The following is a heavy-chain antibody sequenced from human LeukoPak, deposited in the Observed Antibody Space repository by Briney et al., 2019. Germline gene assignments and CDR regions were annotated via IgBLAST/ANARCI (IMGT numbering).Heavy chain of an antibody. D-gene: IGHD3-9*01. Sequence: GGSLRLSCAASGFTFSSYSMNWVRQAPGKGLEWVSSISSSSSYISYADSVKGRFTISRDNAKNFLYLQMNSLRAEDTAVYYCARTYYDILTGYNPYFDYWGQGILVTVSS. CDR3: ARTYYDILTGYNPYFDY. V-gene: IGHV3-21*01. CDR2: ISSSSSYI. CDR1: GFTFSSYS. J-gene: IGHJ4*02.